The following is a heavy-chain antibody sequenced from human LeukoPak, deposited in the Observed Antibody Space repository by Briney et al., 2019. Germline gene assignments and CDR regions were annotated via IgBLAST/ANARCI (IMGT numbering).Heavy chain of an antibody. CDR2: ITISGANT. CDR1: GFTFSSYD. D-gene: IGHD2-2*01. CDR3: AKRGNPAVGHHYLDV. V-gene: IGHV3-23*01. Sequence: AGGSLRLSCAASGFTFSSYDMSWVRQAPGQGLEWVSSITISGANTSYADSVMGRFTISRDNSKNTLYLQMNSLSAEDTAVYYCAKRGNPAVGHHYLDVWGEGTPVSVSS. J-gene: IGHJ6*03.